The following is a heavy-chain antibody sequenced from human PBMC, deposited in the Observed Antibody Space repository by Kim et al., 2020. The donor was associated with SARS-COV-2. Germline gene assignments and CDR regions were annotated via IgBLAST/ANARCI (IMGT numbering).Heavy chain of an antibody. D-gene: IGHD6-19*01. V-gene: IGHV1-69*13. J-gene: IGHJ6*02. CDR1: GGTFSSYA. CDR2: IIPIFGTA. Sequence: SVKVSCKASGGTFSSYAISWVRQAPGQGLEWMGGIIPIFGTANYAQKFQGRVTITEDESTSTAYMELSSLGSGDTAVYYCAREYVGSGWYSDDYDGMDVWSRGTTVTVSS. CDR3: AREYVGSGWYSDDYDGMDV.